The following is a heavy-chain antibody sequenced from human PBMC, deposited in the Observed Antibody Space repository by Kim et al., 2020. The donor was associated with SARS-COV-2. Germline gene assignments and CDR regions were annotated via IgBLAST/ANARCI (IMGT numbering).Heavy chain of an antibody. CDR3: TTFPVRGLSAFDI. V-gene: IGHV3-15*01. CDR1: RFTFSNAW. J-gene: IGHJ3*02. CDR2: IKSETDGGTT. Sequence: GGSLRLSCAASRFTFSNAWMSWVRQAPGKGLEWVGRIKSETDGGTTDYAAPVKGRFTISRDDSKNTLYLQMSSLQTEDTAVYYCTTFPVRGLSAFDIWGQGTMVSLSS. D-gene: IGHD6-19*01.